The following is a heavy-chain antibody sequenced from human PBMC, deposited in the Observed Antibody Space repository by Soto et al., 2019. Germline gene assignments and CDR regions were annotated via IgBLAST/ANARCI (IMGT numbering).Heavy chain of an antibody. CDR2: IYYSGST. Sequence: QVHLQESGPGLVKPSQTLSLTCTVSGDSISSGGYYWTWIRQHPGKGLERIGYIYYSGSTYHNPSLRCRVTISVDTSKNQFALKLSSVTVADTAVYYCARAGTEMEVVTHFDYWGQGTLVTVSS. CDR3: ARAGTEMEVVTHFDY. D-gene: IGHD2-15*01. V-gene: IGHV4-31*03. J-gene: IGHJ4*02. CDR1: GDSISSGGYY.